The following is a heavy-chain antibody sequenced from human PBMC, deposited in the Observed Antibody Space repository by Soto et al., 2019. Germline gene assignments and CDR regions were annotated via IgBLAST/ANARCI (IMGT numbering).Heavy chain of an antibody. V-gene: IGHV4-59*01. CDR1: GGSISSYY. D-gene: IGHD6-13*01. CDR3: ARCSSSWPYYYYGMDV. Sequence: TCTVSGGSISSYYWSWIRQPPGKGLEWIGYIYYSGSTNYNPSLKSRVTISVDTSKNQFSLKLSSVTAADTAVYYCARCSSSWPYYYYGMDVWGQGTTVTVSS. J-gene: IGHJ6*02. CDR2: IYYSGST.